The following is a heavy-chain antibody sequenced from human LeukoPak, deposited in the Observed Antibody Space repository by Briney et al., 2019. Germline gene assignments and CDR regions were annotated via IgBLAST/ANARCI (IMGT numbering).Heavy chain of an antibody. V-gene: IGHV1-2*02. CDR2: IYPNTGGT. J-gene: IGHJ4*02. CDR3: AREPGTATGY. CDR1: GYTFTNYY. Sequence: ASVKVSCKASGYTFTNYYLHWVRQAPGQGLEWMGWIYPNTGGTKSTQKFQGRVSMTRDTSINTAYMEMINLTSADTAVCYCAREPGTATGYWGQGTLVTVSS. D-gene: IGHD1-1*01.